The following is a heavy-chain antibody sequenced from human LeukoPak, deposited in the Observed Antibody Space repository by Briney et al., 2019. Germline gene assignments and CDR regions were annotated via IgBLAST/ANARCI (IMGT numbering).Heavy chain of an antibody. D-gene: IGHD2-2*01. Sequence: ASVKVSCKASGGTFSSYAISWVRQAPGQGLERMGGIIPIFGTANYAQKFQGRVTITTDESTSTAYMELSSLRSEDTAVYYCARSGCSSTSCYGGGTDYWGQGTLVTVSS. CDR2: IIPIFGTA. J-gene: IGHJ4*02. CDR3: ARSGCSSTSCYGGGTDY. V-gene: IGHV1-69*05. CDR1: GGTFSSYA.